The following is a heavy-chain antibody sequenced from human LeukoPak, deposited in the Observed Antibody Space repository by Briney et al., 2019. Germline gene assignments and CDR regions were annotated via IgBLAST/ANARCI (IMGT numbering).Heavy chain of an antibody. V-gene: IGHV3-21*01. D-gene: IGHD2-15*01. CDR1: GFTFSSYS. Sequence: GGSLRLSCAASGFTFSSYSMNWVRQAPGKGLEWVSSISSSSSYIYYADSVKGRFTISRDNAKNSLYLQMNSLRAEDTAVYYCARKADTWDIVVVVAADDAFDIWGQGTMVTVSS. CDR3: ARKADTWDIVVVVAADDAFDI. J-gene: IGHJ3*02. CDR2: ISSSSSYI.